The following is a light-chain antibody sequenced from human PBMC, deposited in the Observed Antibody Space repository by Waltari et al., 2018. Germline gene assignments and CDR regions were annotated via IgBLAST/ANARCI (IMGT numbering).Light chain of an antibody. J-gene: IGKJ1*01. CDR2: DAS. Sequence: EVVLTQSPDTLSLSPGERATLSCGASQRVGRSLAWYQQKPGQAPRLLIYDASIRATGSADRFSGSGSGTDFSLTISRLEPEDFAVYYCQKYRSFPATFGQGTKVEIK. CDR3: QKYRSFPAT. V-gene: IGKV3-20*01. CDR1: QRVGRS.